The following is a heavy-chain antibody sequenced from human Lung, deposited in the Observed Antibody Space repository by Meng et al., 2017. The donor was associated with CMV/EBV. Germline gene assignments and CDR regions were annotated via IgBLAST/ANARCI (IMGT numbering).Heavy chain of an antibody. Sequence: AXTXSLXCTVSGCPLSSSSYFWGWIRQPPRKGLEWIVTIYHDGKTYYNPSLKSRVSISVDTSKDQISLRLTSVTAADTAMYYCAIEGLDFGCNVNWSDPWXQGTLVTVSS. CDR3: AIEGLDFGCNVNWSDP. CDR2: IYHDGKT. J-gene: IGHJ5*02. D-gene: IGHD3/OR15-3a*01. CDR1: GCPLSSSSYF. V-gene: IGHV4-39*07.